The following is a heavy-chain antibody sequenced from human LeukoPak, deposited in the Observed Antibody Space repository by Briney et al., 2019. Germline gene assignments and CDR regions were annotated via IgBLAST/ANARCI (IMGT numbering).Heavy chain of an antibody. V-gene: IGHV3-7*01. Sequence: GGSLRLSCAASGFTFSRYWMTWVRQAPGKGLEWVANIKEDGSEKYYVDSVKGRFTISRDNAKNSLYLQMSSLRAEDTAVYYCARDKARDDILTGSLFGYWGQGNLVTVSS. CDR2: IKEDGSEK. CDR1: GFTFSRYW. D-gene: IGHD3-9*01. J-gene: IGHJ4*02. CDR3: ARDKARDDILTGSLFGY.